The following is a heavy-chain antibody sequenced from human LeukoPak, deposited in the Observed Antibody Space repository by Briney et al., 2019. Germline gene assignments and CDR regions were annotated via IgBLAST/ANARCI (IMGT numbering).Heavy chain of an antibody. D-gene: IGHD3-22*01. CDR2: ISGSGGST. V-gene: IGHV3-23*01. CDR1: GFTFSSYA. J-gene: IGHJ4*02. Sequence: GGSLRLSCAASGFTFSSYAMSWVRQAPGKGLEWVSAISGSGGSTYYADSVKGRFTISRDNPKNTLYLQMNSLRAEDTAVYYCAKISSIYYDSSGPFDYWGQGTLVTVSS. CDR3: AKISSIYYDSSGPFDY.